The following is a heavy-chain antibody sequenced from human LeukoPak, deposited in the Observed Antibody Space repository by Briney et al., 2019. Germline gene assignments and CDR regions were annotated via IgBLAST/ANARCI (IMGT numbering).Heavy chain of an antibody. D-gene: IGHD6-6*01. Sequence: SVKVSCKASGGSFSRYTISWVRQAPGQGLEWMGRIIPILGIANYAQKFQGRVTITADKSTSTAYMELSSLRSEDTAVYYCAREYSSSPWAFDYWGQGTLVTVSS. CDR1: GGSFSRYT. CDR3: AREYSSSPWAFDY. CDR2: IIPILGIA. J-gene: IGHJ4*02. V-gene: IGHV1-69*04.